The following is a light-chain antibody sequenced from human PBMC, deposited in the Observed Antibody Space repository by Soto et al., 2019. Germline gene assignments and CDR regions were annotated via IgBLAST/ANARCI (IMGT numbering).Light chain of an antibody. CDR2: EES. J-gene: IGKJ4*01. CDR3: QKVKTYPRN. V-gene: IGKV1-9*01. CDR1: QAVPNN. Sequence: DIQMTQSPSTLSASVVYRVTITFRPSQAVPNNMALYQQKPGKPPKLLIYEESTLHSGVPSRFSGRKSGTQFTLTIDSLQPEDFATYYCQKVKTYPRNFGGGTKVDIK.